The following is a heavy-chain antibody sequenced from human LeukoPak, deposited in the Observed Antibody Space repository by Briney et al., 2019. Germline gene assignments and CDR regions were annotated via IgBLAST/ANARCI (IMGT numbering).Heavy chain of an antibody. CDR2: ISSSGSTI. V-gene: IGHV3-11*04. Sequence: GGSLRLSCAASGFTFSDYYMSWIGQAPGKGLEWVSYISSSGSTIYYADSVKGRFTISRDNAKNSLYLQMNSLRAEDTAVYYCARDQATTVTNFDYWGQGTLVTVSS. J-gene: IGHJ4*02. CDR3: ARDQATTVTNFDY. D-gene: IGHD4-17*01. CDR1: GFTFSDYY.